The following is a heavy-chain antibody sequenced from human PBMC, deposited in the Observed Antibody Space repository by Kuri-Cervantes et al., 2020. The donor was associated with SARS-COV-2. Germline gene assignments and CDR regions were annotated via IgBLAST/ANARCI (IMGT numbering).Heavy chain of an antibody. CDR2: ISAYNGNT. V-gene: IGHV1-18*01. D-gene: IGHD7-27*01. Sequence: ASVKVSCKASGGTFSSYAIGWVRQAPGQGLEWMGWISAYNGNTNYAQKLQGRVTMTTDTSTSTAYMELRSLRSDDTAVYYCATSGDSGAFDIWGQGTMVTVSS. CDR1: GGTFSSYA. J-gene: IGHJ3*02. CDR3: ATSGDSGAFDI.